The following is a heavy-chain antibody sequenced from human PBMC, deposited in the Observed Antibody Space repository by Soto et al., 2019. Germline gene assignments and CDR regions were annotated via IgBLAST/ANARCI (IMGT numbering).Heavy chain of an antibody. CDR3: AREAARKFDY. V-gene: IGHV4-4*02. CDR1: SGSISSSNW. CDR2: IYHSGST. J-gene: IGHJ4*02. Sequence: QVQLQESGPGLVKPSGTLSLTCAVSSGSISSSNWWWWVRPPPGKGLEWIGEIYHSGSTNYNPSLESRVTISVDKSKNQFSLNLSSVTAVDTAVYYCAREAARKFDYWGQGILVTVSS.